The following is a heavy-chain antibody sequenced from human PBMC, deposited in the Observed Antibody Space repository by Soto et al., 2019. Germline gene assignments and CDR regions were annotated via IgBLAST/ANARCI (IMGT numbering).Heavy chain of an antibody. V-gene: IGHV3-33*01. CDR3: ARVGLAVAGTLYYYYGMDV. D-gene: IGHD6-19*01. J-gene: IGHJ6*02. Sequence: GGSLRLSCAASGFTFSSYGMHWVRQAPGKGLEWVAVIWYDGSNKYYADSVKGRFTISRDNSKNTLYLQMNSLRAEDTAVYYCARVGLAVAGTLYYYYGMDVWGQGTTVTVS. CDR2: IWYDGSNK. CDR1: GFTFSSYG.